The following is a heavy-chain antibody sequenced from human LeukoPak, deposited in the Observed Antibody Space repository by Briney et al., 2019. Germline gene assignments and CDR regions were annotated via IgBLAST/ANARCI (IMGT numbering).Heavy chain of an antibody. CDR1: GGSISSSSYY. V-gene: IGHV4-39*07. CDR2: IYYSGST. Sequence: PSETLSLTCTVSGGSISSSSYYWGWIRQPPGKGLEWIGSIYYSGSTYYNPSLKSRVTISVDTSKNQFSLKLSSVTAADTAVYYCAREEMITFGGVMRAFDIWGQGTMVTVSS. CDR3: AREEMITFGGVMRAFDI. J-gene: IGHJ3*02. D-gene: IGHD3-16*01.